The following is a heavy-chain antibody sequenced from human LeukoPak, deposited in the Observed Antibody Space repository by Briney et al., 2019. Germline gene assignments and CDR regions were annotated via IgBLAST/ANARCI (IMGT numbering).Heavy chain of an antibody. CDR3: AMLWVDCSSASCFPVP. J-gene: IGHJ5*02. Sequence: SVKVSCKASGGTFSSYAISWVRQAPGQGLEWMGRIIPIFGIANYAQKFKGRVTITADKSTSTAYMELSSLRPEDTAVYYCAMLWVDCSSASCFPVPWGQGALVTVSS. CDR2: IIPIFGIA. D-gene: IGHD2-2*01. V-gene: IGHV1-69*04. CDR1: GGTFSSYA.